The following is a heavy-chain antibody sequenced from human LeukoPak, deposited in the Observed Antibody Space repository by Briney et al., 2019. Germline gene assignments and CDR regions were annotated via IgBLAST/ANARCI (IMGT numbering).Heavy chain of an antibody. D-gene: IGHD6-19*01. CDR1: GYTFTGYY. Sequence: GASVKVSCKASGYTFTGYYMHWVRQAPGQGLEWMGWINPNSGGTNYAQKFQGRVTMTRDTSISTAYMELSRPRSDDTAVYYCARDAVAGTLSWFDPWGQGTLVTVSS. V-gene: IGHV1-2*02. CDR3: ARDAVAGTLSWFDP. J-gene: IGHJ5*02. CDR2: INPNSGGT.